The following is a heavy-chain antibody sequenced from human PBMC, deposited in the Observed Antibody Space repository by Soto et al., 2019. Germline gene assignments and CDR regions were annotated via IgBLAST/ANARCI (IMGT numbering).Heavy chain of an antibody. CDR2: INHSGST. V-gene: IGHV4-34*01. CDR1: GGSFSGYY. Sequence: SETLSLTCAVYGGSFSGYYWSWIRQPPGKGLEWIGEINHSGSTNYNPSLKSRVTISVDTSKNQFSLKLSSVTAADTAVYYCARGASGYYDSTGYYSPYYFDYWGQGTLVTVS. CDR3: ARGASGYYDSTGYYSPYYFDY. D-gene: IGHD3-22*01. J-gene: IGHJ4*02.